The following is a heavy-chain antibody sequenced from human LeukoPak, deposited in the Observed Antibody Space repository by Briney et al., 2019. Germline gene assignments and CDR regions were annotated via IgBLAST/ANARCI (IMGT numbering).Heavy chain of an antibody. J-gene: IGHJ5*02. CDR2: IYYSGST. Sequence: SETLSLTCTVSGGSISSYYWSWIRQPPGKGLEWIGYIYYSGSTNYNPSLKSRVTISVDTSKNQFSLKLSSVTAADTAVYYCAKDRSITIFGVVSLNWFDPWGQGTLVTVSS. CDR3: AKDRSITIFGVVSLNWFDP. CDR1: GGSISSYY. D-gene: IGHD3-3*01. V-gene: IGHV4-59*12.